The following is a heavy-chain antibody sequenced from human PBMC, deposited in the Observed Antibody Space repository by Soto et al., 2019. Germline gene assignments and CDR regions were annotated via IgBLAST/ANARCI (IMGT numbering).Heavy chain of an antibody. CDR1: GFTFSSYS. CDR3: ARDNQDYIWGSYRTRWLPFDY. D-gene: IGHD3-16*02. CDR2: ISSSSSTI. V-gene: IGHV3-48*01. J-gene: IGHJ4*02. Sequence: ESGGGLVQPGGSLRLSCAASGFTFSSYSMNWVRQAPGKGLEWVSYISSSSSTIYYADSVKGRFTISRDNAKNSLYLQMNSLRAEDTAVYYCARDNQDYIWGSYRTRWLPFDYWGQGTLVTVSS.